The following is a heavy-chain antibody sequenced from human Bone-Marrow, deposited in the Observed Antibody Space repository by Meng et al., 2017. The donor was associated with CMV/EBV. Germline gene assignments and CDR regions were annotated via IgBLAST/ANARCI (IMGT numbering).Heavy chain of an antibody. V-gene: IGHV3-15*01. CDR1: GFTFNNYR. Sequence: GGSLRLSCAASGFTFNNYRLSWVRQAPGKGLEWVGRIRSESEGGTTDYAAPVKGRFTISRDDSKNTMYLQMNSLKTEDTAVYYCSACPGLRDCNTTNCYRIDYYYAMDVWGQGTTVTVSS. CDR3: SACPGLRDCNTTNCYRIDYYYAMDV. J-gene: IGHJ6*02. D-gene: IGHD2-2*01. CDR2: IRSESEGGTT.